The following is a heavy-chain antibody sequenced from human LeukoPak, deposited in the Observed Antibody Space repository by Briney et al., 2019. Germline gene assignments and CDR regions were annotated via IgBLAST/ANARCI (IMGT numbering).Heavy chain of an antibody. D-gene: IGHD5-24*01. CDR3: TTYGRDGYRGYF. V-gene: IGHV3-48*04. CDR1: GFIFSSYS. Sequence: PGGSLRLSCAASGFIFSSYSMSWVRQAPGKGLEWVSYINRPSDTIYYADSVKGRFSISRDNAKYSVYLQMSSLRAEDTAVYYCTTYGRDGYRGYFWGQGALVTVSS. CDR2: INRPSDTI. J-gene: IGHJ4*02.